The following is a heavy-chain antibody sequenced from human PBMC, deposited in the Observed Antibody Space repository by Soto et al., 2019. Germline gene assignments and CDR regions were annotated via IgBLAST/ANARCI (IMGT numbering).Heavy chain of an antibody. CDR2: IIPIFGTA. D-gene: IGHD5-18*01. Sequence: QVQLVQSGAEVKKPGSSVKVSCKASGGTFSSYAISWVRQAPGQGLEWMGGIIPIFGTANYAQKFQGRVTITADESTSTAYMELSSLRSEDTAVYYCARDPTYSYGYGVPVGPAYYYGMDVWGQGTTVTVSS. CDR3: ARDPTYSYGYGVPVGPAYYYGMDV. CDR1: GGTFSSYA. V-gene: IGHV1-69*01. J-gene: IGHJ6*02.